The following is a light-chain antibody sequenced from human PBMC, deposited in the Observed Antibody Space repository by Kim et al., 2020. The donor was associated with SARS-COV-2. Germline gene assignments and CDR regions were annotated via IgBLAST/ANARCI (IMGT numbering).Light chain of an antibody. Sequence: QSALTQPASVSGSPGQSITISCTGTSSDVGTYDLVSWYQHPPGTAPKLMIYEVSKRPSGVSNRFSGSTSGNTASLTISGLQAEDEADYYCCSYAGSSTFVFGTGTKVTGL. CDR2: EVS. V-gene: IGLV2-23*02. CDR1: SSDVGTYDL. CDR3: CSYAGSSTFV. J-gene: IGLJ1*01.